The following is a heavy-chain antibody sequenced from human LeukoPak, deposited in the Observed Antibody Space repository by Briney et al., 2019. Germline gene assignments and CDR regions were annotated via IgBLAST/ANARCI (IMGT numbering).Heavy chain of an antibody. CDR1: GFTFSNAW. J-gene: IGHJ4*02. Sequence: GSLRLSCAASGFTFSNAWMSWVRQHPGKGLEWIGYIYYSGSTNYNPSLKSRVTISVDTSKNQFSLKLSSVTAADTAVYYCARGANYDYVWGSYRVFDYWGQGTLVTVSP. CDR3: ARGANYDYVWGSYRVFDY. D-gene: IGHD3-16*02. V-gene: IGHV4-59*12. CDR2: IYYSGST.